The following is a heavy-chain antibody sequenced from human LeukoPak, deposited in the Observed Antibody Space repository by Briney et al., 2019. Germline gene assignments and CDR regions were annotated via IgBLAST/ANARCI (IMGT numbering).Heavy chain of an antibody. J-gene: IGHJ6*02. Sequence: SETLSLTCAVYGGSFSGYYWSWIRQPPGKGLEWIGEINHSGSTNYNPSLKSRVTISVDTSKNQFSLKLSSVTAADTAVYYCARAITMVRGVILAAHGMDVWGQGTTVTVSS. CDR3: ARAITMVRGVILAAHGMDV. CDR2: INHSGST. D-gene: IGHD3-10*01. V-gene: IGHV4-34*01. CDR1: GGSFSGYY.